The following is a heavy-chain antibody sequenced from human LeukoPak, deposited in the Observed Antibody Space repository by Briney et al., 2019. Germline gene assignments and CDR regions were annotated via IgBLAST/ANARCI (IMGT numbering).Heavy chain of an antibody. V-gene: IGHV7-4-1*02. J-gene: IGHJ6*03. CDR1: GYTFTRYA. Sequence: ASVKVSCKASGYTFTRYAMHWVRQAPGQGLEWMGWINTDTRHPTYGQGFTGRFVFSLDTSVSTAYLQISGLKAEDTAVYYCARGDCTSPTCYDGVYYYYYMDVWGKGTTVTVSS. D-gene: IGHD2-2*01. CDR3: ARGDCTSPTCYDGVYYYYYMDV. CDR2: INTDTRHP.